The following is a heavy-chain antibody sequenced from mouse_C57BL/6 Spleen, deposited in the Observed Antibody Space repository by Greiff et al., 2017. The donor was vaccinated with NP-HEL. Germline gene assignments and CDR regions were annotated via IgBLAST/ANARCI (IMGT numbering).Heavy chain of an antibody. Sequence: QVQLQQPGAELVKPGASVKVSCKASGYTFTSYWMHWVKQRPGQGLEWIGRIHPSDSDTNYNQKFKGKATLTVDKSSSTAYIQLSSLTSEDSAVYYCAILIYYDYVLFAYWGQGTLVTVSA. V-gene: IGHV1-74*01. D-gene: IGHD2-4*01. J-gene: IGHJ3*01. CDR1: GYTFTSYW. CDR2: IHPSDSDT. CDR3: AILIYYDYVLFAY.